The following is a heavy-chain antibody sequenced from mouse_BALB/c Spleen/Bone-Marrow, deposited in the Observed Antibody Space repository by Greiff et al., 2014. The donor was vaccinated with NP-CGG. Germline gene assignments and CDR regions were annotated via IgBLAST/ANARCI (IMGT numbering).Heavy chain of an antibody. D-gene: IGHD2-3*01. J-gene: IGHJ3*01. Sequence: VQLKESGPELVKPGASMKISCKASGYSFTGYTMNWGKQSHGKNLEWIGLINPYNGGTSYNQKFKGKATLTVDKSSSTAYMELLSLTSEDSAVYYCARFGADGYPRFAYWGQGTLVTVSA. CDR1: GYSFTGYT. CDR3: ARFGADGYPRFAY. V-gene: IGHV1-18*01. CDR2: INPYNGGT.